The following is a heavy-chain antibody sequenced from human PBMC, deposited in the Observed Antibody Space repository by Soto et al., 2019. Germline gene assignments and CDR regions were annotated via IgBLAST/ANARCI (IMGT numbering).Heavy chain of an antibody. CDR2: ISTYNGNT. CDR1: GYTFTTYG. Sequence: QVQLVQSGAEVKKPGASVKVSCKASGYTFTTYGMSWVRQAPGQGLDWMGWISTYNGNTKYAERLQGRVTMPTDTTTSTAYMELRSLTSYDTAVYYCARGPTDYYDNSGNYFLDYWGQGTLVTVSS. D-gene: IGHD3-22*01. J-gene: IGHJ4*02. V-gene: IGHV1-18*01. CDR3: ARGPTDYYDNSGNYFLDY.